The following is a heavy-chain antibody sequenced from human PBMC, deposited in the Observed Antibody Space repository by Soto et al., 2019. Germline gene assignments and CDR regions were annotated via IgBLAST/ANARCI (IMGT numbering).Heavy chain of an antibody. CDR1: GYTFTSYG. J-gene: IGHJ6*02. CDR3: ARDDQAARPYYYYGMDV. V-gene: IGHV1-18*01. Sequence: QVQLVQSGAEVKKPGASVKVSCKASGYTFTSYGISWVRQAPGQGLEWMGWISAYNGNTNYAQKRQGRVTMTTDTSTSTAYMELRSLRSDDTAVYYCARDDQAARPYYYYGMDVWGQGTTVTVSS. D-gene: IGHD6-6*01. CDR2: ISAYNGNT.